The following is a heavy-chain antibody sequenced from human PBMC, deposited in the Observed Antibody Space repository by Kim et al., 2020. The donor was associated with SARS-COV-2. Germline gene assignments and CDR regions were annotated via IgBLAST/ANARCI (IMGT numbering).Heavy chain of an antibody. CDR2: ISAYNGNT. D-gene: IGHD3-10*01. J-gene: IGHJ6*02. CDR1: GYTFTSYG. V-gene: IGHV1-18*01. Sequence: ASVKVSCKASGYTFTSYGISWVRQAPGQGLEWMVWISAYNGNTNYAQKLQGRVTMTTDTSTSTAYMELRSLRSDDTAVYYCARDHSGLLGFGELLFAHGGMEVWGQGTTVTISS. CDR3: ARDHSGLLGFGELLFAHGGMEV.